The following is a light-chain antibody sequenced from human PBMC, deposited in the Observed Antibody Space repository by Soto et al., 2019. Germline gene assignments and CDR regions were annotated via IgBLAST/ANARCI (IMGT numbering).Light chain of an antibody. CDR2: AAS. J-gene: IGKJ5*01. Sequence: ILLTQSPSSMSASVGHRVTITCRASQGIDTSLAWYQQKPGKAPKLLIYAASNFQSGVPSRFSGSGSGTHFTLTISSLQTEDFATYYCQQHHGYPITFGQGTRLEIK. V-gene: IGKV1-9*01. CDR1: QGIDTS. CDR3: QQHHGYPIT.